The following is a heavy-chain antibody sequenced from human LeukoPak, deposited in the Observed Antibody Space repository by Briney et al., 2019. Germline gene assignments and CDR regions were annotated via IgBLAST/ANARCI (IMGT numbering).Heavy chain of an antibody. D-gene: IGHD2-2*01. CDR3: ARGLVPAAKDAWFAFDI. CDR2: ISSSSSTI. Sequence: GGSLRLSCAASGFTFSSYSMNGVRQAPGKGLEWVSYISSSSSTIYYADSVKGRFTISRDNAKNSLYLQMNSLRAEDTAVYYCARGLVPAAKDAWFAFDIWGQGTMVTVSS. V-gene: IGHV3-48*01. J-gene: IGHJ3*02. CDR1: GFTFSSYS.